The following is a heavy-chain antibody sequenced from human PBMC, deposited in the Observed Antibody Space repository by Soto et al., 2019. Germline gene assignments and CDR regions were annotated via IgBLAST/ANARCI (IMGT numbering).Heavy chain of an antibody. V-gene: IGHV3-48*01. Sequence: EVQLVESGGGLVQPGGSLRLSCAASGFTFSSYSMNWVRQAPGKGLEWVSYISSSSSTIYYADSVKGRFTISRDNAKNSLYRQMNSLRADDTAVYYCARSWYYDSSGYYYGPLDIWGQGTMVTVSS. CDR3: ARSWYYDSSGYYYGPLDI. D-gene: IGHD3-22*01. CDR2: ISSSSSTI. CDR1: GFTFSSYS. J-gene: IGHJ3*02.